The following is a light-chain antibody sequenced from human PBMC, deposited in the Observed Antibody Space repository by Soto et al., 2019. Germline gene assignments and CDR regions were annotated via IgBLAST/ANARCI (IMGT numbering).Light chain of an antibody. CDR1: QSVITDY. J-gene: IGKJ1*01. Sequence: EIVLMQSPGTLSLSPGERATLSCRASQSVITDYLASYQQKPGQPPRLLIYATTIRATGIPARFSGSGSKTDVILTISRLEPDDFAVYYCDEYCNSLWTFGQGTKVDIK. CDR3: DEYCNSLWT. V-gene: IGKV3-20*01. CDR2: ATT.